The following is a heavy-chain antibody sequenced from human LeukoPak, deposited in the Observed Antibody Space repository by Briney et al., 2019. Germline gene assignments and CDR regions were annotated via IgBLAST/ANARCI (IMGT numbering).Heavy chain of an antibody. Sequence: PSETLSLTCTVSGDSISSDYWSWIRQPPGEGLEWIGYISYSGSTNYNPSLKSRVTISVDTSKNQFSLKLSSVTAADTALYYCAREKAYDSRQGVRGDALDIWGQGTMVTVSS. D-gene: IGHD3-22*01. V-gene: IGHV4-59*01. CDR2: ISYSGST. J-gene: IGHJ3*02. CDR1: GDSISSDY. CDR3: AREKAYDSRQGVRGDALDI.